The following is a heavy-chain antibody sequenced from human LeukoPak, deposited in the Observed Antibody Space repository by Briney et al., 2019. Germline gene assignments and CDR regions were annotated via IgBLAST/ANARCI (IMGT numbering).Heavy chain of an antibody. CDR1: GFTFSSYA. V-gene: IGHV3-30*18. J-gene: IGHJ4*02. CDR2: ISYDGSNK. CDR3: AKGAQQLPTTHFDY. D-gene: IGHD6-13*01. Sequence: GGSLRLSCAASGFTFSSYAMSWVRQAPGKGLEWVAVISYDGSNKYYADSVKGRFTISRDNSKNTLYLQMNSLRAEDTAVYYCAKGAQQLPTTHFDYWGQGTLVTVSS.